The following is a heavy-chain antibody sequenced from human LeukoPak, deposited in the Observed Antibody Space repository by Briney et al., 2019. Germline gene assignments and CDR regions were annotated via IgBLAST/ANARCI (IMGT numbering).Heavy chain of an antibody. CDR2: IRSKAYGGTT. CDR3: TRDGGYWFDY. V-gene: IGHV3-49*04. D-gene: IGHD3-10*01. J-gene: IGHJ4*02. Sequence: GGSLRLSCTASGFTFGDYAMSWVRQAPGKGLEWVGFIRSKAYGGTTEYAVSVKGRFTISRDDSKSIAYLQMNSLKTEDTAVYYCTRDGGYWFDYWGQGTLVTVSS. CDR1: GFTFGDYA.